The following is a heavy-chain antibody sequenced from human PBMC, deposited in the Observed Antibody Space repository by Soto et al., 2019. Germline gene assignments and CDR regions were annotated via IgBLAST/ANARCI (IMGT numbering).Heavy chain of an antibody. V-gene: IGHV4-31*03. J-gene: IGHJ5*02. CDR2: IYYTGST. Sequence: QVQLQESGPGLVKPSQTLSLTCTVSGGSIRSGGYYWTWIRQHPGKGLEWIGYIYYTGSTYYNPSLKSRVTITVDTSKNQFSLKPSSVTAADTAVHYCARASLGYGISTGCRSNWFDPWGKGPRVTVSS. CDR1: GGSIRSGGYY. D-gene: IGHD2-2*01. CDR3: ARASLGYGISTGCRSNWFDP.